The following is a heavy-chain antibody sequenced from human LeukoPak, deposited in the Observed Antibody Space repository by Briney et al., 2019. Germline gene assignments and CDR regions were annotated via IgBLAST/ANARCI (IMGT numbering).Heavy chain of an antibody. J-gene: IGHJ4*02. D-gene: IGHD5-24*01. V-gene: IGHV4-4*07. CDR3: ATGDGYNYFDY. Sequence: SETLSLTRAVSGGSFSSYYWSWIRQPAGKGLEWIGRIYTSGSTNYNSSLKSRVTMSVDTSKNQVSLKLSSVTAADTAVYYCATGDGYNYFDYWGQGTLVTVSS. CDR2: IYTSGST. CDR1: GGSFSSYY.